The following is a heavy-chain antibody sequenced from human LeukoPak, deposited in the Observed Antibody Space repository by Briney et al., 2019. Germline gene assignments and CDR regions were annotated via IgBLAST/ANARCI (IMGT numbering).Heavy chain of an antibody. V-gene: IGHV5-51*01. J-gene: IGHJ3*02. CDR1: GYSFSIYW. CDR2: IYPGDPDT. CDR3: ARHRRDYGSGSWDAFDI. Sequence: GESLKISCKGSGYSFSIYWIAWVRQMPGKGLEWMGIIYPGDPDTRYSPSFQGQVTISADKSISTAYLQWSSLKASDTAMYYCARHRRDYGSGSWDAFDIWGQGTMVTVSS. D-gene: IGHD3-10*01.